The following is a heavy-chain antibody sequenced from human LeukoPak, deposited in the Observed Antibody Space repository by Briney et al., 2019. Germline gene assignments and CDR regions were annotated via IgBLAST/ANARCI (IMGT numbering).Heavy chain of an antibody. V-gene: IGHV1-46*01. Sequence: ASVTVSCKASGYTFTSYYMHWVRQAPGQGLEWMGIINPSGGSTSYAQKFQGRVTMTRDTSTSTVYMELSSLRAEDTAMYYCARETAVAGYFDYWGQGTLVTVSS. CDR2: INPSGGST. J-gene: IGHJ4*02. CDR1: GYTFTSYY. D-gene: IGHD6-19*01. CDR3: ARETAVAGYFDY.